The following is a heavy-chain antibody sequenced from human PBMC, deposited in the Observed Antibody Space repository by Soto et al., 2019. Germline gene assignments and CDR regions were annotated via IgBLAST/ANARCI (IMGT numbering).Heavy chain of an antibody. CDR2: RNPNSGET. CDR1: GYTFTDYD. D-gene: IGHD2-15*01. Sequence: QEQLVQSGAEVKKPGASVKVSCKTSGYTFTDYDINWVRQATGQGLEWIGWRNPNSGETGYAHKSQGRVPMTRSPSLNTASLERSRLRSEDTSVYYCARVAVAARPRWYNWFDPWAQGTLVTVSS. J-gene: IGHJ5*02. CDR3: ARVAVAARPRWYNWFDP. V-gene: IGHV1-8*01.